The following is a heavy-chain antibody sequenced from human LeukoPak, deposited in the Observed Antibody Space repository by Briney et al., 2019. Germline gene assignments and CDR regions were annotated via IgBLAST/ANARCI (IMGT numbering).Heavy chain of an antibody. Sequence: GGSLRLSCAASGFTFINTWMNWVRQAPGKGLEWVGRIKSKTAGGTTDYAAPVKGRFTISRDDSKNMVYLQLNSLKTEDTGVYYCARDWYHAFDLWGQGTMVTVSS. CDR3: ARDWYHAFDL. V-gene: IGHV3-15*07. CDR1: GFTFINTW. J-gene: IGHJ3*01. D-gene: IGHD3-9*01. CDR2: IKSKTAGGTT.